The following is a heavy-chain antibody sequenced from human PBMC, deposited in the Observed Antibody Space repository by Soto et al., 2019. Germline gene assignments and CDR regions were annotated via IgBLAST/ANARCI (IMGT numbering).Heavy chain of an antibody. D-gene: IGHD3-9*01. CDR1: GFTFSDYY. Sequence: GGSLRLSCAASGFTFSDYYMSWIRQAPGKGLEWVSYISSSSSYTNYADSVKGRFTISRDNAKNSLYLQMNSLRAEDTALYYCARPYYDILTGYQTDAFDIWGQGTMVTVS. J-gene: IGHJ3*02. CDR2: ISSSSSYT. V-gene: IGHV3-11*03. CDR3: ARPYYDILTGYQTDAFDI.